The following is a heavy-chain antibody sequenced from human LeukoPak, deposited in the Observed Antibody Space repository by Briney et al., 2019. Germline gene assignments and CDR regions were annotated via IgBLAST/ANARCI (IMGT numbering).Heavy chain of an antibody. Sequence: GGSLRLSCAASGFTFSSSAMSWVRQAPGKGLEWVSAISNNGGYTYYADSVQGRFTISRDNSKGTLCLQMNSLRAEDTAVYYCAKGYKYGHYWGQGSLVTVSS. CDR3: AKGYKYGHY. J-gene: IGHJ4*02. V-gene: IGHV3-23*01. CDR2: ISNNGGYT. D-gene: IGHD5-24*01. CDR1: GFTFSSSA.